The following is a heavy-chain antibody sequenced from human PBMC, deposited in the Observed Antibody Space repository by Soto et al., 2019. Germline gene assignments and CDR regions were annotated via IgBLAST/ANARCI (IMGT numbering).Heavy chain of an antibody. CDR3: ASLNRITIFGVVIPGAFDI. D-gene: IGHD3-3*01. CDR1: GGSISSSNW. J-gene: IGHJ3*02. V-gene: IGHV4-4*02. Sequence: QVQLQESGPGLVKPSGTLSLTCAVSGGSISSSNWWSWVRQPPGKGLEWIGEIYHSGSTNYNPSLKSRVTISVDKSKDQFSLKLSAVTAADTAVYYCASLNRITIFGVVIPGAFDIWGQGTMVTVSS. CDR2: IYHSGST.